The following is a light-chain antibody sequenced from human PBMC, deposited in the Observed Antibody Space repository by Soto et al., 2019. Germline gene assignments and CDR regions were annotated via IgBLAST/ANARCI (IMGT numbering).Light chain of an antibody. V-gene: IGLV1-44*01. J-gene: IGLJ2*01. CDR2: TSN. CDR1: SSNIGSNT. Sequence: QPVLTQPPSASGTPGQRVTISCSGASSNIGSNTVSWYQQLPGTAPKLLIYTSNQRPSGVPDRFSGSKSGTSASLAISGLQSEDEADYYCAAWDDSLHGVVFGGGTKLTVL. CDR3: AAWDDSLHGVV.